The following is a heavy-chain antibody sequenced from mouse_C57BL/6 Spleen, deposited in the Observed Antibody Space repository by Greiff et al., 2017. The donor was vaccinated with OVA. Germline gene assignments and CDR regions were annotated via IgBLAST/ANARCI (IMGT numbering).Heavy chain of an antibody. CDR2: INPNNGGT. CDR3: ASANWVYYFDY. J-gene: IGHJ2*01. CDR1: GYTFTDYY. D-gene: IGHD4-1*01. V-gene: IGHV1-26*01. Sequence: VQLQQSGPELVKPGASVKISCKASGYTFTDYYMNWVKQSHGKSLEWIGDINPNNGGTSYNQKFKGKATLTVDKSSSTAYMELRSLTSEDSAVYYCASANWVYYFDYWGQGTTLTVSS.